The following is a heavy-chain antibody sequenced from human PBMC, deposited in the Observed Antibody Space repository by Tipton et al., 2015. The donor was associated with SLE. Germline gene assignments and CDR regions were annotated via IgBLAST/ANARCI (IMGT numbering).Heavy chain of an antibody. V-gene: IGHV3-30*02. D-gene: IGHD3-10*01. J-gene: IGHJ6*03. CDR3: ARDGYYYGSGSYWVYYYYMDV. CDR2: LRYDGSNQ. Sequence: SLRLSCAASGFTFSSYGMHWVRQAPGKGLEWVAFLRYDGSNQYYVESVKGRFTISRDNSKNTLYLQMNSLRAEDTAVYYCARDGYYYGSGSYWVYYYYMDVWGKGTTVTVSS. CDR1: GFTFSSYG.